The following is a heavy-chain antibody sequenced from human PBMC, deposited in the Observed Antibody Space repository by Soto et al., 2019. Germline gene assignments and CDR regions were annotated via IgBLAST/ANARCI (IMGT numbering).Heavy chain of an antibody. Sequence: PSETLSLTCTVSGGSISSGGYYWSWIRQHPGKGLEWIGYIYYSGSTYYNPSLKSRVTISVDTSKNQFSLKLSSVTAADTAVYYCARDPAVGMVRGVDLYNIDPWGQGTLVTVSS. D-gene: IGHD3-10*01. CDR2: IYYSGST. CDR3: ARDPAVGMVRGVDLYNIDP. CDR1: GGSISSGGYY. J-gene: IGHJ5*02. V-gene: IGHV4-31*03.